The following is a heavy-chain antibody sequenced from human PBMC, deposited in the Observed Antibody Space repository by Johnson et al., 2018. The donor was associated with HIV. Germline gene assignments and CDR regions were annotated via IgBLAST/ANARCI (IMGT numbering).Heavy chain of an antibody. CDR3: AREMGWEDAFDI. J-gene: IGHJ3*02. CDR2: ISWSGRTI. V-gene: IGHV3-11*04. Sequence: QVQLMESGGGVVQPGRSLRLSCAASGFTFSDYYMTWIRQAPGKGLEWISYISWSGRTIYYADSVKGRFTISRDNAKNSLYLQMNSLRAEDTAVYYCAREMGWEDAFDIWGQGTMVTVSS. CDR1: GFTFSDYY. D-gene: IGHD6-19*01.